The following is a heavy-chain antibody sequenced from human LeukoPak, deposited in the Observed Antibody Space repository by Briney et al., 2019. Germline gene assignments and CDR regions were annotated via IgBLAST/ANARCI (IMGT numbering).Heavy chain of an antibody. CDR3: AKEHLRNGDYFDY. CDR1: GFTFSSYG. V-gene: IGHV3-30*02. D-gene: IGHD1-1*01. CDR2: IRYDGSNK. J-gene: IGHJ4*02. Sequence: GGSLRLSCAASGFTFSSYGMHWVRQAPGKGLEWVAFIRYDGSNKYYVDSVKGRFTISRDNSKNTLYLQMNSLRAEDTAVYYCAKEHLRNGDYFDYWGQGTLVTVSS.